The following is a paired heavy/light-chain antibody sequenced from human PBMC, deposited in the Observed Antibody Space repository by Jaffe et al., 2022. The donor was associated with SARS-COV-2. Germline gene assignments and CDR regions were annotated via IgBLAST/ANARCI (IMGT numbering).Heavy chain of an antibody. J-gene: IGHJ4*02. CDR2: FSGCGDYT. CDR3: AKRGGEECGSGWYIDY. Sequence: VQLVESGGDLAQPGVSLRLSCAASGFTFSSYAMGWVRQAPGKGLEWVSAFSGCGDYTYYADSVKGRFTISRDNSQNTLYLQMNSLRAEDTALYYCAKRGGEECGSGWYIDYWGQGTLVTVSS. CDR1: GFTFSSYA. V-gene: IGHV3-23*04. D-gene: IGHD6-19*01.
Light chain of an antibody. V-gene: IGKV3-15*01. CDR3: QHSNNWPLT. CDR1: QSISSN. Sequence: EIVMTQSPATLSMSLGERATLSCRASQSISSNLAWYQQKPGQAPRLLIYGASTRATGISARFSGSGSGTEFTLTISSLQSADFAVYYCQHSNNWPLTFGGGTKVEIK. J-gene: IGKJ4*01. CDR2: GAS.